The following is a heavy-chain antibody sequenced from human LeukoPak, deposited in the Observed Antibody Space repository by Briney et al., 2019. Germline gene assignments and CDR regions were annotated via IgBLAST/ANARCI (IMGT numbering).Heavy chain of an antibody. CDR3: ARETRITIFGVVSQSDAFDM. CDR2: INPSGGST. D-gene: IGHD3-3*01. Sequence: ASVKVSCKASGDTFTTYYMHWVRQAPGQGLEWMGIINPSGGSTTYAQKFQGRVTMTRDTSTSTLYMELSSLRSEDTAVYYCARETRITIFGVVSQSDAFDMWGQGTMVTVSS. V-gene: IGHV1-46*01. CDR1: GDTFTTYY. J-gene: IGHJ3*02.